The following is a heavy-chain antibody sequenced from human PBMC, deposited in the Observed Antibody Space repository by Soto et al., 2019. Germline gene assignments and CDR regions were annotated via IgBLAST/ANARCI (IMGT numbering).Heavy chain of an antibody. Sequence: EVQLVESGGGLVQPGGSLRLSCAASGFTFSSYWMHWVRQAPGKGLEWVSRINDDGRRTSYADSVKGRFTISRDNAKNTLYLQMNSLRDDDTAIYYGARRHRPSYTSDYWGQGTLVTVSS. D-gene: IGHD4-4*01. CDR1: GFTFSSYW. J-gene: IGHJ4*02. V-gene: IGHV3-74*01. CDR2: INDDGRRT. CDR3: ARRHRPSYTSDY.